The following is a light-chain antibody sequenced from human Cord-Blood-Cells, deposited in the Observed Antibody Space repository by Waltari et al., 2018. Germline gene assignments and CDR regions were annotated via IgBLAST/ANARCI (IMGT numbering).Light chain of an antibody. CDR3: CSYAGSSTV. Sequence: QSALTQPASVSGSPGQSITISCTGTSSDVGSYNLVSWYQQHPGKAPKLMIYEGSKRPSGVSNRCSGSKSGTTSSLIFARLQAEDDADYYCCSYAGSSTVFGGGTKLTVL. CDR1: SSDVGSYNL. V-gene: IGLV2-23*01. CDR2: EGS. J-gene: IGLJ3*02.